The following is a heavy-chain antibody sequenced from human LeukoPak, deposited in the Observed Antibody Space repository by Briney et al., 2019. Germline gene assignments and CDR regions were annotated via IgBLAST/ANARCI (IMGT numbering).Heavy chain of an antibody. J-gene: IGHJ4*02. CDR2: ISAYNGNT. D-gene: IGHD5-18*01. CDR3: AREGIQLWLDLSY. CDR1: GYTLTSYY. Sequence: ASVKVSCKASGYTLTSYYMHWVRQAPGQGLEWMGWISAYNGNTHYAQKLQGRVTMTTDTSTSTAYMELRSLRSDDTAVYYCAREGIQLWLDLSYWGQGTLVTVSS. V-gene: IGHV1-18*04.